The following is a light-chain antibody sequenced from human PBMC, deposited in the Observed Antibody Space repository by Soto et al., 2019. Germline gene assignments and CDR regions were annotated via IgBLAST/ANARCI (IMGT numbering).Light chain of an antibody. V-gene: IGKV3-11*01. CDR2: DAS. Sequence: IVLTQSPGTLSLSPGERATLSCRASQPVNSGYLAWYQQKPGQAPRLLXYDASNRATGIPARFSGSGSGTDLTLTISSLETEDFAVYYCQQRSNWPLLTFGGGTKVDIK. CDR3: QQRSNWPLLT. CDR1: QPVNSGY. J-gene: IGKJ4*01.